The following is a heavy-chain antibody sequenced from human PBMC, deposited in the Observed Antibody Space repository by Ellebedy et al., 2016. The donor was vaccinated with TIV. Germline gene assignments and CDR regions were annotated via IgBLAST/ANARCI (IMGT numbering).Heavy chain of an antibody. CDR3: AKLGCSNGICYQLDS. J-gene: IGHJ4*02. D-gene: IGHD2-8*01. CDR2: ISWNSFDI. CDR1: GFDFDEYA. V-gene: IGHV3-9*01. Sequence: GGSLRLXXPASGFDFDEYAMHWVRQAPGKGLEWVSGISWNSFDINYADSVRGRFTTSRDNAKNSLYLQMDSLRTEDTALYYCAKLGCSNGICYQLDSWGQGTLVIVSS.